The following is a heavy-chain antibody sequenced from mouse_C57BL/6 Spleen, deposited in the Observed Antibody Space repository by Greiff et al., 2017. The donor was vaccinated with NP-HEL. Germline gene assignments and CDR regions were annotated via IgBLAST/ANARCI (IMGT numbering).Heavy chain of an antibody. CDR1: GYTFTDYE. Sequence: QVQLQQSGAELVRPGASVTLSCKASGYTFTDYEMHWVKQTPVHGLEWIGAIDPETGGTAYNQKFKGKAILTADKSSSTAYMELRSLTSEDSAVYYCTRGDSNYDYFDYWGQGTTLTVSS. D-gene: IGHD2-5*01. V-gene: IGHV1-15*01. CDR2: IDPETGGT. CDR3: TRGDSNYDYFDY. J-gene: IGHJ2*01.